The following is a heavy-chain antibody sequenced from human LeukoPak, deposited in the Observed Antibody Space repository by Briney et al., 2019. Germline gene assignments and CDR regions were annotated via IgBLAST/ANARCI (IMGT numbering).Heavy chain of an antibody. CDR3: ASASSESYYWALDY. CDR1: GFNIGSYW. CDR2: ISSDGKSI. Sequence: GGSLRLSCAASGFNIGSYWMNWVRQGPGKGLVWVARISSDGKSISYSDSVKGRFTISRDNSKNTLYLQMDSLRAEDTAVYYCASASSESYYWALDYWGQGTLVTVSS. J-gene: IGHJ4*02. V-gene: IGHV3-74*01. D-gene: IGHD3-10*01.